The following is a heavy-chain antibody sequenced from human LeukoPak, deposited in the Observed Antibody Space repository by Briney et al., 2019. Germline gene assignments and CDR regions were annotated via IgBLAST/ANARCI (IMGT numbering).Heavy chain of an antibody. V-gene: IGHV1-3*03. CDR1: GYTFTDYA. CDR2: IIAGNGDT. D-gene: IGHD2-2*02. CDR3: ARSQYLPYFDS. Sequence: ASVKVSCKASGYTFTDYAIHWVRQAPGQSVEWMGWIIAGNGDTKYAHEFRGRVTITRDTSATTAYLVLSTLRSEDMAVYYCARSQYLPYFDSWGQGTLVTVSS. J-gene: IGHJ4*02.